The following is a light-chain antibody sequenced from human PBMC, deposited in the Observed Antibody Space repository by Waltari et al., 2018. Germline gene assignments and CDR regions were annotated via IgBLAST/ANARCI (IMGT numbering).Light chain of an antibody. CDR1: SSDVDDYNY. Sequence: QSALTPPASVSGSPGQSITISCTGTSSDVDDYNYVSWYQQHPGNAPKLMIYEVSNRPSGVSNRFSGSKSGNTASLTISGLQAEDEADYYCSSYTSSSTLVFGGGTKVTVL. CDR2: EVS. CDR3: SSYTSSSTLV. V-gene: IGLV2-14*01. J-gene: IGLJ2*01.